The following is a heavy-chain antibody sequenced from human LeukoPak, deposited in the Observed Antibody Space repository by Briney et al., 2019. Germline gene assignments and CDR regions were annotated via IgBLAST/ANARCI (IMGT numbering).Heavy chain of an antibody. CDR1: GYTFTNYW. CDR3: ARLRFTLQDDAFDI. V-gene: IGHV5-51*01. CDR2: IYPGDSDT. Sequence: GESLKISCKGSGYTFTNYWIGWVRQMPGKGLEWMGIIYPGDSDTRYSPSFQGQVTISADKSISTAYLQWSSLKASDTAMYYCARLRFTLQDDAFDIWGQGTMVTVSS. D-gene: IGHD3-3*01. J-gene: IGHJ3*02.